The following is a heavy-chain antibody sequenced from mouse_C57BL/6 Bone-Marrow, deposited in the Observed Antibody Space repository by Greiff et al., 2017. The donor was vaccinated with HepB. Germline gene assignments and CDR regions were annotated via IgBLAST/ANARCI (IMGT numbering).Heavy chain of an antibody. CDR2: IRNKANGYTT. Sequence: EVKLVESGGGLVQPGGSLSLSCAASGFTFTDYYMSWVRQPPGKALEWLGFIRNKANGYTTEYSASVEGRFTISRDNSQSILYLQMNALRAEDSATYYCARYYSNYFDYWGQGTTLTVSS. D-gene: IGHD2-5*01. CDR1: GFTFTDYY. J-gene: IGHJ2*01. V-gene: IGHV7-3*01. CDR3: ARYYSNYFDY.